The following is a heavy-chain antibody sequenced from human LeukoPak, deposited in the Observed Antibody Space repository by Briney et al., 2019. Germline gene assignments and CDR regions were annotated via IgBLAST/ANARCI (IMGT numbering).Heavy chain of an antibody. V-gene: IGHV3-23*01. D-gene: IGHD4-11*01. CDR2: ISGSGGST. CDR1: GFTFSTYA. CDR3: AKDYSNYDPDAFDI. J-gene: IGHJ3*02. Sequence: GGSLRLSCAASGFTFSTYAMRSVRQAPGKGLEWVSAISGSGGSTYYADSVKGRFTISRDNSKNTLYLQMNSLKAEDTAIYYCAKDYSNYDPDAFDIWGQGTMVTVSS.